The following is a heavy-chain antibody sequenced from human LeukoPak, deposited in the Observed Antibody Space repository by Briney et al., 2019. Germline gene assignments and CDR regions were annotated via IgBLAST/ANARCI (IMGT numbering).Heavy chain of an antibody. J-gene: IGHJ6*03. CDR2: IIPIFGTA. V-gene: IGHV1-69*01. Sequence: SVKVSCKASGGTFSSYAISWVRQAPGQGFEWMGGIIPIFGTANYAQKFQGRVTITADESTSTAYMELSSLRSEDTAVYYCARCQLWLNYYYYMDVWGKGTTVTVSS. D-gene: IGHD5-18*01. CDR3: ARCQLWLNYYYYMDV. CDR1: GGTFSSYA.